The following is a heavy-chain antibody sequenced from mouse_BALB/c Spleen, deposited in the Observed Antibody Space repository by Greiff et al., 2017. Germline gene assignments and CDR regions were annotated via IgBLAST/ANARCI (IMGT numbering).Heavy chain of an antibody. V-gene: IGHV1-87*01. J-gene: IGHJ2*01. CDR2: IYPGDGDT. D-gene: IGHD1-1*01. CDR3: ARRDYYGPFDY. CDR1: GYTFTSYW. Sequence: QVQLKESGAELARPGASVKLSCKASGYTFTSYWMQWVKQRPGQGLEWIGAIYPGDGDTRYTQKFKGKATLTADKSSSTAYMQLSSLASEDSAVYYCARRDYYGPFDYWGQGTTLTVSS.